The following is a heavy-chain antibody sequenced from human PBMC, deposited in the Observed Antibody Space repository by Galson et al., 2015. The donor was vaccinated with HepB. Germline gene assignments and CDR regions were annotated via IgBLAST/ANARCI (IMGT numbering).Heavy chain of an antibody. V-gene: IGHV2-5*02. CDR3: AHVLPGAYFEY. CDR1: GFSLTTDAVG. D-gene: IGHD1-26*01. J-gene: IGHJ4*02. CDR2: VYWDDGK. Sequence: PALVKPTQTLTLTCTFSGFSLTTDAVGVAWIRQPPGKALEWLALVYWDDGKRYSPSLKSRLTITKDTSKNQVVFTMTNMDPVDSATYYCAHVLPGAYFEYWGQGTLVTVPS.